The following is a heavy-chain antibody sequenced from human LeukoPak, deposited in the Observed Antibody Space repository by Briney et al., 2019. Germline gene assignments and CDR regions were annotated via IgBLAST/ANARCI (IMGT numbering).Heavy chain of an antibody. CDR2: IYYSGST. Sequence: SETLSLTCTVSGGSISSSSYYWGWIRQPPGKGLEWIASIYYSGSTYYNPSLKSRVTISVDTSKNQFSLKLSSVTAADTAVYYCARLRGDTAMVTLFDYWGQGTLVTVSS. D-gene: IGHD5-18*01. J-gene: IGHJ4*02. CDR3: ARLRGDTAMVTLFDY. V-gene: IGHV4-39*01. CDR1: GGSISSSSYY.